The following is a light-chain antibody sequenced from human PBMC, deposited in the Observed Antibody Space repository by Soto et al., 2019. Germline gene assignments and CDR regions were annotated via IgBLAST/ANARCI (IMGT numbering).Light chain of an antibody. CDR2: GAS. CDR1: QSVSSTN. J-gene: IGKJ2*03. Sequence: EIVLTQSPGTLSLSPGERATLSCRASQSVSSTNLAWYQQKPGQSPRLLMYGASSRATGIPDRFSGSGSGTDLTLTISRLEPEDFAVYYCRQYGSSPVSFGQGTKLEIK. V-gene: IGKV3-20*01. CDR3: RQYGSSPVS.